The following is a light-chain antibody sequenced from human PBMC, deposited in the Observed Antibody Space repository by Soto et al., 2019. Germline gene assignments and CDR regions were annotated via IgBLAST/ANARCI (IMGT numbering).Light chain of an antibody. CDR2: ETS. CDR1: SSDFGSYKF. CDR3: FSFTSTNTHV. V-gene: IGLV2-23*01. Sequence: QSVLTQPASVSGSPGQSVTISCTGTSSDFGSYKFVSWYQHHPGKVPKVIIYETSKRPSGVSDRFSGSKSGNTASLTISGLQADDEADYYCFSFTSTNTHVFGSGTKFTVL. J-gene: IGLJ1*01.